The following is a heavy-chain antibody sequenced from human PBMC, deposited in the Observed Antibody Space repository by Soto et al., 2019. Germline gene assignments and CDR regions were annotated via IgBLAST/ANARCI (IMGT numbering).Heavy chain of an antibody. Sequence: ASVKVSCKASGYTFGHFYITWVRQAPGQGLEWMGAISPHNRNTNYAERFRGRVTMTIDTSTTTAYMELRSLRSDDTAVYYCARDEGGYDILTGYYKAHHFDQWGQGALVTVSS. CDR3: ARDEGGYDILTGYYKAHHFDQ. J-gene: IGHJ4*02. V-gene: IGHV1-18*01. CDR2: ISPHNRNT. D-gene: IGHD3-9*01. CDR1: GYTFGHFY.